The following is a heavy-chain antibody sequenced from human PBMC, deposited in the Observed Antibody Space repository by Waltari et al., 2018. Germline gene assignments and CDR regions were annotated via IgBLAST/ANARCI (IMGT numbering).Heavy chain of an antibody. V-gene: IGHV1-46*01. CDR1: GYTFTSYY. CDR2: INPSGGST. D-gene: IGHD4-17*01. J-gene: IGHJ2*01. CDR3: ARGAILDLTLTTEAEGY. Sequence: QVQLVQSGAEVKKPGASVKVSCKASGYTFTSYYMHWVRQAPGQGLEWMGIINPSGGSTSYAQKFQGRVTMTRDTSTSTVYMGLSSLRSEDTAVYYCARGAILDLTLTTEAEGYWGRGTLVTVSS.